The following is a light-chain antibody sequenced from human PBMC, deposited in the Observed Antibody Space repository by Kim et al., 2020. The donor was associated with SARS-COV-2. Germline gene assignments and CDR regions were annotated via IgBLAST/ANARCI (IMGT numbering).Light chain of an antibody. Sequence: DIQMTQSPSTLSASVGDRVAITCRAGQSISTWLAWYQQKPGQAPKLLIYDASSLERGVPSRFVGSGSGTEFTLTITSLQPDDFATYYCQQYNTYWTFGQGTKVDIK. CDR3: QQYNTYWT. J-gene: IGKJ1*01. CDR2: DAS. V-gene: IGKV1-5*01. CDR1: QSISTW.